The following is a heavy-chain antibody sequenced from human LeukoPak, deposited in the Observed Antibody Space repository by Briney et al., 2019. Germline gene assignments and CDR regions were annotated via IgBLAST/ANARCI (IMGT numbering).Heavy chain of an antibody. CDR1: GYTFINYW. CDR2: IYPGDSDT. V-gene: IGHV5-51*01. J-gene: IGHJ6*02. CDR3: ARWDYGDYSYYYGMDV. Sequence: GESLKISCKGSGYTFINYWIGWVRQMPGEGLQWMGIIYPGDSDTRYSPSFQGQVTISADKSMSTAYLQWSSLKASDTAIYYCARWDYGDYSYYYGMDVWGQGTTVTVSS. D-gene: IGHD4-17*01.